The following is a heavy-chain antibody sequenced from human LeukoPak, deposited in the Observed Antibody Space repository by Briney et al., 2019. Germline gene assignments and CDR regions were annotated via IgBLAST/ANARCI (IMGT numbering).Heavy chain of an antibody. Sequence: GGSLRLSCAASGFPFSSYAMHWVRQAPGKGLEWVAVISYDGSNKYYADSEKGRFTISRDNSKNTLYLQMNSLRAEDTAVYYCARVDCGGDCSYYFDYWGQGTLVTVSS. V-gene: IGHV3-30-3*01. CDR1: GFPFSSYA. CDR2: ISYDGSNK. CDR3: ARVDCGGDCSYYFDY. D-gene: IGHD2-21*01. J-gene: IGHJ4*02.